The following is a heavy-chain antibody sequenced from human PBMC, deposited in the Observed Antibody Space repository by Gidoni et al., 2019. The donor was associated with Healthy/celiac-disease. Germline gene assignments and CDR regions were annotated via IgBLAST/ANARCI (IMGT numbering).Heavy chain of an antibody. J-gene: IGHJ5*02. V-gene: IGHV3-33*01. CDR1: GFTFSSDG. D-gene: IGHD5-18*01. CDR2: IWYDGSNK. CDR3: SRDEASTHVDTAMRGLDP. Sequence: QVELVESGGGVVQPGRALRTSCAAAGFTFSSDGMHWVRQAPGKGPGWVAVIWYDGSNKYYADSVKGRFTISRDNSKNTLYLQMNSLRAEDTAVYYCSRDEASTHVDTAMRGLDPWGQGTLVTVSS.